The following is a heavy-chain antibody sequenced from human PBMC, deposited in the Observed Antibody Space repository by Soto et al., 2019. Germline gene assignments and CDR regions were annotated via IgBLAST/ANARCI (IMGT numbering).Heavy chain of an antibody. CDR3: ARDKGYSGSSPGGNWFDP. Sequence: SETLSLTCTVSGGSVSSGSYYWSWIRQPPGKGLEWIGYIYYSGSTNYNPSLKSRVTISVDTSKNQFSLKLSSVTAADTAVYYCARDKGYSGSSPGGNWFDPWGQGTLVTVSS. V-gene: IGHV4-61*01. J-gene: IGHJ5*02. D-gene: IGHD1-26*01. CDR1: GGSVSSGSYY. CDR2: IYYSGST.